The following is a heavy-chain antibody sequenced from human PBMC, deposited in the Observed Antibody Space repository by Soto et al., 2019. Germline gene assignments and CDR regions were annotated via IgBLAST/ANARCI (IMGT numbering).Heavy chain of an antibody. V-gene: IGHV3-30*18. CDR3: AKVAPSISILWGFAY. CDR1: GFTFSNYG. CDR2: ISHDGNKE. Sequence: GGSLRLSCAASGFTFSNYGIHWVRQAPGKGLEWVAVISHDGNKEYYADSVKGRFTVSRDNSKKTVYPQMNSLRAEDTAMYYCAKVAPSISILWGFAYWGPGTLVTVSS. J-gene: IGHJ4*02. D-gene: IGHD2-21*01.